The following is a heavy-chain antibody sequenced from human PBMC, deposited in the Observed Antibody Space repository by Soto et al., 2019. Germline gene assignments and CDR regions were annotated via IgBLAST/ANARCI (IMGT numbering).Heavy chain of an antibody. CDR2: ISGYDGDT. J-gene: IGHJ3*02. Sequence: QVQLVQSGAEVKKPGASVKVSCKASGYTFSTYGVSWVRQAPGQGLEWMGWISGYDGDTNYAPKIRGRVTMTTDTSTSKAYMELRSLRSDDTAVYYCVRDLKYCGGYCYEDVFDIWGQGTRVTVSS. CDR3: VRDLKYCGGYCYEDVFDI. CDR1: GYTFSTYG. D-gene: IGHD2-21*02. V-gene: IGHV1-18*01.